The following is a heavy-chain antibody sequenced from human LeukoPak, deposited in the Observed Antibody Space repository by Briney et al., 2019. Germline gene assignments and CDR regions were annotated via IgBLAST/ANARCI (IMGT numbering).Heavy chain of an antibody. CDR3: AREAYDSSPFDY. CDR1: GGTFSSYA. V-gene: IGHV1-69*13. Sequence: WASVKVSCKASGGTFSSYAISWARQAPGQGLEWMGGIIPIFGTANYAQKFQGRVTITADESTSTAYMELSSLRSEDTAVYYCAREAYDSSPFDYWGQGTLVTVSS. J-gene: IGHJ4*02. D-gene: IGHD3-22*01. CDR2: IIPIFGTA.